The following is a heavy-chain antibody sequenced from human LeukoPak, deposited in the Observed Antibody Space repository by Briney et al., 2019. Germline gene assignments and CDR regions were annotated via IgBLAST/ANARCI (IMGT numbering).Heavy chain of an antibody. V-gene: IGHV3-48*03. CDR3: AREKPELDY. CDR2: ISSSGSTI. CDR1: GFTFSSYE. Sequence: GGSLRLSCAASGFTFSSYEMNWVRQAPGKGVEGVSYISSSGSTIYYADSVKGGFTISRDNAKNSLYLQMKSLRVEDTAVYYCAREKPELDYWGQGTLVTVSS. J-gene: IGHJ4*02.